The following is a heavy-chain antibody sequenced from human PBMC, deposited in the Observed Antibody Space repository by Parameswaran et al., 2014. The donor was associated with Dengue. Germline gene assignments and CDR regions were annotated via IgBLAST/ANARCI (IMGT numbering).Heavy chain of an antibody. D-gene: IGHD2-21*02. CDR2: IIPIFGTA. J-gene: IGHJ4*02. V-gene: IGHV1-69*01. Sequence: WVRQAPGQGLEWMGGIIPIFGTANYAQKFQGRVTITADESTSTAYMELSSLRSEDTAVYYCARDPCLRGGDCCWVYWGQGTLVTVS. CDR3: ARDPCLRGGDCCWVY.